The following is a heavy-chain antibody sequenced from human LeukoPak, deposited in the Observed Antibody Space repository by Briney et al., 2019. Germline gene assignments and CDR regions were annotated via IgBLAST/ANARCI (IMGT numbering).Heavy chain of an antibody. V-gene: IGHV4-59*12. D-gene: IGHD2-2*01. CDR2: IYHSGST. Sequence: PSETLSLTCTVSGGSISSYYWSWIRQPPGKGLEWIGEIYHSGSTNYNLSLKSRVTISVDKSKSQFSLKLNSVTAADTAVYYCARDYCTSTTCPNWFDPWGQGTLVTVSS. CDR1: GGSISSYY. J-gene: IGHJ5*02. CDR3: ARDYCTSTTCPNWFDP.